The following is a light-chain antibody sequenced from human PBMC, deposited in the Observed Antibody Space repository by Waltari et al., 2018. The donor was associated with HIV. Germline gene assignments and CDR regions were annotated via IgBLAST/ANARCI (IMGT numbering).Light chain of an antibody. CDR2: KAY. J-gene: IGKJ2*01. V-gene: IGKV1-5*03. CDR3: QQYKSYFRT. CDR1: QSIFKW. Sequence: DIQMTQSPSTLSASVGDRITIPCRAGQSIFKWLAWYQQKPGKAPKLVCYKAYSLGSGVPSRFSGSGSGTEFTLTISSLQPDDFATYYCQQYKSYFRTFGQGTKLEVK.